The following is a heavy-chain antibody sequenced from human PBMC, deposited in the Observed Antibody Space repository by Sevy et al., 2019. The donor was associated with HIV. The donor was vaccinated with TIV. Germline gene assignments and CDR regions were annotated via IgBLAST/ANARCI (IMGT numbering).Heavy chain of an antibody. CDR1: GFTFSSYA. CDR2: ISYDGSNK. V-gene: IGHV3-30*04. D-gene: IGHD3-10*01. CDR3: AREEGVSAARYYYYYGMDV. J-gene: IGHJ6*02. Sequence: GESLKISCAASGFTFSSYAMHWVRQAPGKGLEWVVVISYDGSNKYYADSGKGRLTISRDNSKNTLYLQMNSLRAEDTAVYYCAREEGVSAARYYYYYGMDVLGQGTTVTGS.